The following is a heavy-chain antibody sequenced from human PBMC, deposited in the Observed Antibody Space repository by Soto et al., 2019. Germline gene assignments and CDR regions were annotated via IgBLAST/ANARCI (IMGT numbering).Heavy chain of an antibody. CDR1: GVTFSSYA. CDR2: ISYDGSNK. CDR3: AGEVGAVAGSLY. Sequence: GGSLRLSCAASGVTFSSYAMHWVRQAPGKGLEWVALISYDGSNKYYADSVKGRFTISRDNSKNTLYLQMNSLRAEDTAVYYCAGEVGAVAGSLYWGQGTLVTVSS. J-gene: IGHJ4*02. D-gene: IGHD6-19*01. V-gene: IGHV3-30-3*01.